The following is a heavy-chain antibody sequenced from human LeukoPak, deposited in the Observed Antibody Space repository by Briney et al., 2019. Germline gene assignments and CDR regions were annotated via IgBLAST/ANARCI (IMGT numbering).Heavy chain of an antibody. CDR2: IYPGDSDT. V-gene: IGHV5-51*01. J-gene: IGHJ4*02. CDR1: GYSFTSYW. D-gene: IGHD2-2*01. Sequence: GESLKISCKGSGYSFTSYWIGWVRQMPGKGLEWMGIIYPGDSDTRYSPSFQGQVTISADKSIRTVYLQWSSLKASDTAMYYCARDCSSSSCYAEPRLRYWGQGTLVTVSS. CDR3: ARDCSSSSCYAEPRLRY.